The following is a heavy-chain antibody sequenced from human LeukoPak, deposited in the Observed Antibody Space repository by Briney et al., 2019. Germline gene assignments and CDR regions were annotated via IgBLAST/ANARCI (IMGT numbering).Heavy chain of an antibody. D-gene: IGHD6-13*01. CDR2: ISYDGSNK. Sequence: GGSLRLSCAASGFTFSSYGMHWVRQAPGKGLEWVAVISYDGSNKYYADSVKGRFTISRDNSKNTLYLQMNSLRAEDTAVYYCAKDLDSSSWLYYFDYWGQGTLVTVSS. V-gene: IGHV3-30*18. J-gene: IGHJ4*02. CDR3: AKDLDSSSWLYYFDY. CDR1: GFTFSSYG.